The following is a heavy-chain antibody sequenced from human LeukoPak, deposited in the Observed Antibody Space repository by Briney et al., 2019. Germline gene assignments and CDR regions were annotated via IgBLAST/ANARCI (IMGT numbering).Heavy chain of an antibody. CDR3: ARFGGSSSGFDY. CDR1: GGSIRSYY. J-gene: IGHJ4*02. CDR2: ISYSGST. Sequence: SETLSLTCTVSGGSIRSYYWSWIRQPPGKGLEWIGYISYSGSTNYNPSLKSRVTISVDTSKNQFSLKLSSVTAADTAVYYCARFGGSSSGFDYWGQGTLVTVSS. D-gene: IGHD6-6*01. V-gene: IGHV4-59*08.